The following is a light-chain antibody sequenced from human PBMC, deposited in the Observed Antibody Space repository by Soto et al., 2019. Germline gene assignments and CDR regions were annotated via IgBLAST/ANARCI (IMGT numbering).Light chain of an antibody. Sequence: QSALTQPASVLRAPGQSITISCTGTSSDGGSYNLVSWYQQNPGKAPKLMIYAVSKRPSGVSNRFSGSKSGNTASLTISGLQAEDEADYYWCSYAGSSTYVFGTGTKVTV. J-gene: IGLJ1*01. V-gene: IGLV2-23*02. CDR3: CSYAGSSTYV. CDR1: SSDGGSYNL. CDR2: AVS.